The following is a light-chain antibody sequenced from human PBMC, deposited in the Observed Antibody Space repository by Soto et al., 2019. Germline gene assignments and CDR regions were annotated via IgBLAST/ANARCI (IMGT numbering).Light chain of an antibody. CDR3: QQYGSSPKT. CDR2: DTS. J-gene: IGKJ1*01. V-gene: IGKV3-20*01. CDR1: QSFNSK. Sequence: EIVLTQSPGTLSLSPGERATLSCRASQSFNSKLAWYQQKPGQAPRLLMYDTSNKATDIPDRFSGSWSGKNFTLTISRMEPEDFTVYYCQQYGSSPKTFGQGTKVE.